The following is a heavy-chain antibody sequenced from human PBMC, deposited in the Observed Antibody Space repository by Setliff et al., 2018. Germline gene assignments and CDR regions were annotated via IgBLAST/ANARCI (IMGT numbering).Heavy chain of an antibody. Sequence: AGSLRLSCAASGVTFNRYAMHWVRQPPPKGLEWVATISDDGSNEFYADSVKGRFTVFRDNSKNTLYLQMGSLRPDDAAMYYCARDQCRNSWGLYCWGQGTMVTVSS. D-gene: IGHD1-7*01. V-gene: IGHV3-30-3*01. CDR2: ISDDGSNE. CDR3: ARDQCRNSWGLYC. CDR1: GVTFNRYA. J-gene: IGHJ4*02.